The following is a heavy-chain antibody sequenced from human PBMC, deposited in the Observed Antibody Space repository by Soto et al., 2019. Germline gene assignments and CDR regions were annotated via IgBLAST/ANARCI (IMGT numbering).Heavy chain of an antibody. V-gene: IGHV2-5*02. D-gene: IGHD3-3*01. CDR2: MYWDDDK. CDR1: GFSLSTSGVG. J-gene: IGHJ5*02. CDR3: AHHPVFTREYDFWSGSNPYSWFDP. Sequence: QITLKESGPPLVKPTQPLTLTCTFSGFSLSTSGVGVGWIRQPPGRALEWLALMYWDDDKRYSPSLKCTLTIAKDTSKNQVVLTMTNMDPVDTATYSCAHHPVFTREYDFWSGSNPYSWFDPWGQGTLVTVSS.